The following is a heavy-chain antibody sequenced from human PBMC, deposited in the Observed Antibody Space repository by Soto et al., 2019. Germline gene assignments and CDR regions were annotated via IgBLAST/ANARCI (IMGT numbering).Heavy chain of an antibody. CDR2: INSGGTNL. D-gene: IGHD3-10*02. V-gene: IGHV3-48*03. Sequence: GGSLRLSCAASGFTFSSFEMNWFRQAPGKGLEWVWYINSGGTNLYYADSVKGRFTISRDDAKKSLFLQMNSLRSEDTAIYYCARGIRYHYVHSGHYPHENFWSQGTLVTVPS. CDR3: ARGIRYHYVHSGHYPHENF. J-gene: IGHJ4*02. CDR1: GFTFSSFE.